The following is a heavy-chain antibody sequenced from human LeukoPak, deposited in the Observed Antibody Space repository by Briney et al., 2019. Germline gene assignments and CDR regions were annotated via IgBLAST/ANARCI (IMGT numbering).Heavy chain of an antibody. D-gene: IGHD1-26*01. J-gene: IGHJ4*02. CDR2: IKQDGSEK. CDR3: ARDSKGELDR. V-gene: IGHV3-7*01. Sequence: PGGSLTLSCAASGFNFSSYWMAWVRQAPGKGLEWVANIKQDGSEKSYVDSVKGRFTISRDNAKNSLYLQMNSLRAEDTAVYYCARDSKGELDRWGQGTLVTVSS. CDR1: GFNFSSYW.